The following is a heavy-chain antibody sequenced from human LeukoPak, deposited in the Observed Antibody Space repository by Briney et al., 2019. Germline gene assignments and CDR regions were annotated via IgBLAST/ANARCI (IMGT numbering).Heavy chain of an antibody. Sequence: GSSVKVSCKASGGTFSSYAISWVQQAPGQGLEWMGRIIPILGIANYAQKFQGRVTITADKSTGTAYMELSSLRSEDTAVYYCARRCGGSCYYFDYWGQGTLVTVSS. V-gene: IGHV1-69*04. CDR3: ARRCGGSCYYFDY. CDR1: GGTFSSYA. CDR2: IIPILGIA. J-gene: IGHJ4*02. D-gene: IGHD2-15*01.